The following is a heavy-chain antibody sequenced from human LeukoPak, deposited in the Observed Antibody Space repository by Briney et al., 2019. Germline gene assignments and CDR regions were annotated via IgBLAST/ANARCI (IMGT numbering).Heavy chain of an antibody. CDR1: GFTFSSYA. D-gene: IGHD2-2*02. V-gene: IGHV3-23*01. CDR3: AKGYCSSTSCYKVPNWFDP. CDR2: ISGSGGST. Sequence: SGGSLRLSCAASGFTFSSYAMSWVRQAPGKGLEWVSAISGSGGSTYYADSVKGRFTISRDNSKNTLYLQMNSLRAEDTAVYYCAKGYCSSTSCYKVPNWFDPWGQGTLVTVSS. J-gene: IGHJ5*02.